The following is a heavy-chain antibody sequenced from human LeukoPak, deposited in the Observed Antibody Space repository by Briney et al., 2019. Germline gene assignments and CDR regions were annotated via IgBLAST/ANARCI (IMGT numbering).Heavy chain of an antibody. V-gene: IGHV4-34*01. D-gene: IGHD3-10*01. Sequence: PSETLSLTCAAYDESFSGYYCSWIRQPPRKGLEWIGEIDHSGSTNYNPSLQSRVTISVDTSKNQFSLKVSSVSAADTAVYYCARGNRPYGEHEAFDIWGHGTTVTVSP. CDR1: DESFSGYY. CDR3: ARGNRPYGEHEAFDI. CDR2: IDHSGST. J-gene: IGHJ3*02.